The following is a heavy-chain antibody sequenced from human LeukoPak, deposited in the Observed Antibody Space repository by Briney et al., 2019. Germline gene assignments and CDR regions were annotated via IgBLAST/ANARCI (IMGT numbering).Heavy chain of an antibody. CDR2: IKQDGSEK. Sequence: GGSLRLSCAASGFTFSSYWMSWVRQAPGKGLEWVANIKQDGSEKYYVDSVKGRFTISRDNAKNSLYLQMNSLRAEDKAVYYCARGRMFLEWLLGLERIGYYFDYWGQGTLVTVSS. CDR1: GFTFSSYW. J-gene: IGHJ4*02. V-gene: IGHV3-7*01. CDR3: ARGRMFLEWLLGLERIGYYFDY. D-gene: IGHD3-3*01.